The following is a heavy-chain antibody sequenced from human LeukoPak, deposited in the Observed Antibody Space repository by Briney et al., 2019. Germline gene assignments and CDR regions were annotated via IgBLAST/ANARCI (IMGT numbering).Heavy chain of an antibody. CDR1: GDSFTIKD. CDR2: GNPNSGNT. J-gene: IGHJ3*02. Sequence: GASVKVSCKGSGDSFTIKDFNWVRQATGQGLEWMGWGNPNSGNTGYAQKFQGRVTMPRNTSISTAYLELTDLRSEDTAVYYCARVPAPGTWTFHIWRQRTTVTVSS. CDR3: ARVPAPGTWTFHI. D-gene: IGHD6-13*01. V-gene: IGHV1-8*01.